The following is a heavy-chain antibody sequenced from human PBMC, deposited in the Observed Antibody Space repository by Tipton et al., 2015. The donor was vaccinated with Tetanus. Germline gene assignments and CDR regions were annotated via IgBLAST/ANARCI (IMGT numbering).Heavy chain of an antibody. CDR2: IKQDGSEK. J-gene: IGHJ1*01. CDR1: GFTFSSNA. V-gene: IGHV3-7*01. CDR3: ASSSRGYYDSSGYYGYFQH. D-gene: IGHD3-22*01. Sequence: GSLRLSCAASGFTFSSNAMHWVRQAPGKGLEWVANIKQDGSEKYYADSVKGRFTISRDNAKNSLFLQVNSLRAEDTAVYYCASSSRGYYDSSGYYGYFQHWGQGTLVTVS.